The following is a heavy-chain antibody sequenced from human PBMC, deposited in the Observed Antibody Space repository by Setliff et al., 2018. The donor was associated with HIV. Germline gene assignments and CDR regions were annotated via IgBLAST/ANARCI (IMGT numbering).Heavy chain of an antibody. J-gene: IGHJ3*02. CDR2: SYTSGST. CDR3: ARHSDFWSEDAFDI. CDR1: GGSIKSSSDY. D-gene: IGHD3-3*01. Sequence: SETLSLTCTVSGGSIKSSSDYWGWIRQPPGKGLEWIGRSYTSGSTNYNPSLISRVTISVDPSKNQFSLRLSSVTAADTALYYCARHSDFWSEDAFDIWGQWTMVTVSS. V-gene: IGHV4-39*01.